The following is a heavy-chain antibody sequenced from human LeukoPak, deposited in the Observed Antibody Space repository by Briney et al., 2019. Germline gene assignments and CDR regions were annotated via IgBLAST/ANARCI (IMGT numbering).Heavy chain of an antibody. J-gene: IGHJ4*02. CDR2: ISWNSGSI. CDR1: GFTFDDYA. V-gene: IGHV3-9*01. CDR3: ARENWYKFDY. D-gene: IGHD1/OR15-1a*01. Sequence: GGSLRLSCAASGFTFDDYAMHWVRQAPGKGLEWVSGISWNSGSIGYADSVKGRFTISRDNAKNSLYLQMNSLRAEDTALYYCARENWYKFDYWGQGTLVTVSS.